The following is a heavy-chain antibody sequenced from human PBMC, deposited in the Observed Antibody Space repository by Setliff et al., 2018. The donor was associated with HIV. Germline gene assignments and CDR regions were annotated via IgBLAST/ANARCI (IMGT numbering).Heavy chain of an antibody. CDR3: ALMLRGIPF. CDR2: IKSKTDGGTT. V-gene: IGHV3-15*01. D-gene: IGHD3-10*01. J-gene: IGHJ4*02. Sequence: PGGSLRLSCAASGFTFSNAWMSWVRQAPGKGLEWVGRIKSKTDGGTTDYAAPVKGRFTISRDESKTALFLQMNSLRTEDAAIYYCALMLRGIPFWGRGTLVTVSS. CDR1: GFTFSNAW.